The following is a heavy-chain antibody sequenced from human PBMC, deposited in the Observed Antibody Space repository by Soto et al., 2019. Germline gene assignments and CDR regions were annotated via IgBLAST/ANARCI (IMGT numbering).Heavy chain of an antibody. J-gene: IGHJ4*02. CDR1: GYTFTSYG. CDR2: ISAYNGNT. D-gene: IGHD6-19*01. CDR3: ARAPAGHSSGWFDY. Sequence: GASVKVSCKASGYTFTSYGISWVRQAPGQGLEWMGWISAYNGNTNYAQKLQGRVTMTTDTSTSTAYMELSRLRSDDTAVYYCARAPAGHSSGWFDYWGQGTLVTVSS. V-gene: IGHV1-18*01.